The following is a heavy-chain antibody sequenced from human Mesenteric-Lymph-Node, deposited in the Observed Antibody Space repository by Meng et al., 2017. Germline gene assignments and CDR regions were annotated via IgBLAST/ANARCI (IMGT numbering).Heavy chain of an antibody. V-gene: IGHV3-23*01. CDR1: GFTFTNYA. CDR2: ITHDGAAT. D-gene: IGHD2-15*01. Sequence: GGSLRLSCAASGFTFTNYAMSWVRQVPGKGLECVAVITHDGAATAYADSVKGRFTISRDNSKHMFYLEMNSLGADDTAVYYCAKGTLQYCNGATCYPFDYWGQGTLVTVSS. J-gene: IGHJ4*02. CDR3: AKGTLQYCNGATCYPFDY.